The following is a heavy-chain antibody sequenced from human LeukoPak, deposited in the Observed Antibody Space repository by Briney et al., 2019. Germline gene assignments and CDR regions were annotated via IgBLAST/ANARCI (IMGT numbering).Heavy chain of an antibody. CDR1: GFTFSNAW. CDR3: TRDVLAAAGISDY. D-gene: IGHD6-13*01. J-gene: IGHJ4*02. CDR2: IKSKTDGGTT. V-gene: IGHV3-15*01. Sequence: GGSLRLSCAASGFTFSNAWMSWVRQAPGKGLEWVGRIKSKTDGGTTDYAAPVKGRFTISRDDSKNTLYLQMNSLKTEDTAVYYCTRDVLAAAGISDYWGQGTLVTVSS.